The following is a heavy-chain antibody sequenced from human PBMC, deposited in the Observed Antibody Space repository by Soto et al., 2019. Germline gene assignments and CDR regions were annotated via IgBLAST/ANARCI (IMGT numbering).Heavy chain of an antibody. Sequence: QVQLQESGPGLVKPSQTLSLTCTVSGGSISSGGYYWSWIRQHPGKGLEWIGYIYYSGSTYYNPSLKRRVTISVDTSKNQFALRLSSVTGADTAVYYCARASGSSMVRGVPTYRYFDLWGRGTLVTVSS. V-gene: IGHV4-31*03. CDR3: ARASGSSMVRGVPTYRYFDL. CDR1: GGSISSGGYY. J-gene: IGHJ2*01. CDR2: IYYSGST. D-gene: IGHD3-10*01.